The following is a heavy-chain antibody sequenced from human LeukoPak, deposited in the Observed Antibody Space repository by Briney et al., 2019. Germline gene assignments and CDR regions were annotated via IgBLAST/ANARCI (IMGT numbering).Heavy chain of an antibody. J-gene: IGHJ3*02. D-gene: IGHD4-17*01. CDR1: GDSISSYY. CDR3: ARDYGDYVFNI. CDR2: IYYSGST. Sequence: SETPSLTCTVSGDSISSYYGSWIRQPPGKGLEWIGYIYYSGSTNYNPSLKSRVTISVDTSKNQFSLKLSSVTAADTAVYYCARDYGDYVFNIWGQGTMVTVSS. V-gene: IGHV4-59*01.